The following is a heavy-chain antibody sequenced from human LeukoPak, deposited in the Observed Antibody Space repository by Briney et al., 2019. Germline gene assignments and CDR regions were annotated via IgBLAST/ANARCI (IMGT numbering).Heavy chain of an antibody. CDR2: IIPIFGTA. CDR1: GGTFSSYA. Sequence: SVKVSCKASGGTFSSYAISWVRQAPGQGLEWMGRIIPIFGTANYAQKFQGRVTITTDESTSTAYMELSSLRSEDTAVYYCARDMLEGYYDSSGYFGYWGQGTLVTVSS. J-gene: IGHJ4*02. D-gene: IGHD3-22*01. V-gene: IGHV1-69*05. CDR3: ARDMLEGYYDSSGYFGY.